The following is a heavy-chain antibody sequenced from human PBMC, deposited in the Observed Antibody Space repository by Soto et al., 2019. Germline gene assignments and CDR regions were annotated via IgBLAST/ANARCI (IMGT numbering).Heavy chain of an antibody. V-gene: IGHV4-59*01. CDR3: VRAVTQEERPWYYFHS. CDR1: YGSISTFY. D-gene: IGHD6-25*01. Sequence: SETLSLTCTVSYGSISTFYWTWIRQPPGKKLEWIGYVYYTGNTHYNPSLKSRVAMSVDTSNIHFSLNLRSVTAADTAVYYCVRAVTQEERPWYYFHSWRQGTLVTVSS. CDR2: VYYTGNT. J-gene: IGHJ4*02.